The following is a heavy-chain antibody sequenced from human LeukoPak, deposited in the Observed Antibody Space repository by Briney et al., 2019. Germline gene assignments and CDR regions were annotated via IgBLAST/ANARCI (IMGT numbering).Heavy chain of an antibody. CDR2: ISYDGSNK. V-gene: IGHV3-30*18. J-gene: IGHJ4*02. CDR3: AKDIAAAGTWWYFDY. CDR1: GFTFSSYG. Sequence: GGSLRLSCAASGFTFSSYGMHWVRQAPGKGLEWVAVISYDGSNKYYADSVKGRFTISRDNSKNTLYLQMNSLRAEDTAVYYCAKDIAAAGTWWYFDYWGQGTLVTVSS. D-gene: IGHD6-13*01.